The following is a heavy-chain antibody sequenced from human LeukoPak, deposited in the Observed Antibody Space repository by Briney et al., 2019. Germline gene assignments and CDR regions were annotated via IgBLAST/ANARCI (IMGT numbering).Heavy chain of an antibody. J-gene: IGHJ4*02. V-gene: IGHV4-34*01. D-gene: IGHD6-19*01. CDR1: GGSFSGYY. CDR3: ARAWWVYSSGWGHSFDY. Sequence: PSETLSLTCAVYGGSFSGYYWSWIRQPPGKGLEWIGEVNHSGSTNYNPSLKSRVTISVDTSKNQFSLKLSSVTAADTAVYYCARAWWVYSSGWGHSFDYWGQGTLVTVSS. CDR2: VNHSGST.